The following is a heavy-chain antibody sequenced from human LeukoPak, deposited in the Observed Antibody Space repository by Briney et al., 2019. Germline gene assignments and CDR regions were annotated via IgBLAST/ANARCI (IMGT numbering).Heavy chain of an antibody. Sequence: SETLSLTCTVSGVSITSHFWSWIRQPPGKGLEWIAYVHYTGSTNYNPSLKSRVTISMDTSKNQFSLRLRSVTAADTAMYYCARVERYNGDYGWFDPWGQGNLSPSPQ. J-gene: IGHJ5*02. D-gene: IGHD4-17*01. V-gene: IGHV4-59*11. CDR3: ARVERYNGDYGWFDP. CDR2: VHYTGST. CDR1: GVSITSHF.